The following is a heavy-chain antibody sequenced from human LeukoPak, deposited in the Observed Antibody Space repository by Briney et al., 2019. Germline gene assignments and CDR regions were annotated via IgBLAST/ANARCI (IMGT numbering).Heavy chain of an antibody. CDR1: GYTFTSYD. J-gene: IGHJ4*02. D-gene: IGHD3-10*01. CDR3: AKGKFGDPLNY. CDR2: MNPNSGNT. Sequence: GASVKVSCKASGYTFTSYDINWVRQATGQGLEWMGWMNPNSGNTGYAQKFQGRVTITRNTSISTAYMELSLRSEDTAVYYCAKGKFGDPLNYWGQGTLVTVSS. V-gene: IGHV1-8*03.